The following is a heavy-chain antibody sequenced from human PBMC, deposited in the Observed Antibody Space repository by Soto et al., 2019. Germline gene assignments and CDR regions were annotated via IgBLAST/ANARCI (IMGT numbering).Heavy chain of an antibody. V-gene: IGHV1-8*01. CDR3: ARANRSPMVRGKQHGGYYMDV. CDR2: MNPNSGNT. CDR1: GYTFTSYD. J-gene: IGHJ6*03. D-gene: IGHD3-10*01. Sequence: ASVKVSCKASGYTFTSYDINWVRQATGQGLEWMGWMNPNSGNTGYAQKFQGRVTMTRNTSISTAYMELSSLRSEDTAVYYCARANRSPMVRGKQHGGYYMDVWGKGTTVTVSS.